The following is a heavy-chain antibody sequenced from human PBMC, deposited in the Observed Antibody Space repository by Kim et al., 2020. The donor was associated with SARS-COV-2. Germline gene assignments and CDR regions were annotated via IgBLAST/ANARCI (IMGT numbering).Heavy chain of an antibody. CDR1: GGSITSYY. D-gene: IGHD3-22*01. Sequence: SETLSLTCTVSGGSITSYYWSWIRQPAGKGLEWIGHIYNSGNTNYNSSLKSRVTISVDTSKNQFSLTLTSVTAADTAIYYCAREVNYVSSGRDFQHWGQGTLVTVSS. V-gene: IGHV4-4*07. CDR3: AREVNYVSSGRDFQH. CDR2: IYNSGNT. J-gene: IGHJ1*01.